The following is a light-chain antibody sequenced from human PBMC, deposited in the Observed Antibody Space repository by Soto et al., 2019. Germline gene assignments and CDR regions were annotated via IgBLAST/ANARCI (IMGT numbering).Light chain of an antibody. CDR3: QQRTNWPPA. J-gene: IGKJ5*01. CDR1: QSVSSY. CDR2: DAS. Sequence: ESVFTLSPATLSLSPGERAPLSCMASQSVSSYLAWYQQKPGQAPRLLIYDASNRATGIPARFSGSGSGTDFTLTISSLEPEDFAVYYCQQRTNWPPAFGQGTRLEIK. V-gene: IGKV3-11*01.